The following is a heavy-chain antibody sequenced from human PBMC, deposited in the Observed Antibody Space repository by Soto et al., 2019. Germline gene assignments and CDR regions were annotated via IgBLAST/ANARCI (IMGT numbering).Heavy chain of an antibody. D-gene: IGHD3-22*01. CDR3: ARDSVFYGSGGYGYFFYY. J-gene: IGHJ4*02. V-gene: IGHV3-30*04. CDR2: ISYDGSNK. Sequence: GGSLRLSCAASGFTFSSYAMSWVRQAPGKGLEWVAVISYDGSNKYYADSVKGRFTISRDNAKNSLYLQMNSLRAEDTAVYYCARDSVFYGSGGYGYFFYYWGQGTPVTGSS. CDR1: GFTFSSYA.